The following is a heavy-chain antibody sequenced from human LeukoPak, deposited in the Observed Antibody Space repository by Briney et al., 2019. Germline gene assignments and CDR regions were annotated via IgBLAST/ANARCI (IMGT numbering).Heavy chain of an antibody. V-gene: IGHV3-23*01. CDR2: ITITDGGV. CDR1: GFLFRAYA. D-gene: IGHD3-3*01. CDR3: AREAWRPYLDY. J-gene: IGHJ4*02. Sequence: GGSLRLSCEASGFLFRAYAMSWVRQAPGKGLEWLSTITITDGGVYYIDSVKGRFTMSRDNSKNTLYLQMNSLRAEDTAVYYCAREAWRPYLDYWGQGTPVTVSS.